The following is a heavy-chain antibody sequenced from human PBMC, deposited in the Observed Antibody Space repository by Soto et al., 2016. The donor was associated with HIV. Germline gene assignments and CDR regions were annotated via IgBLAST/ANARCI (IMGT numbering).Heavy chain of an antibody. Sequence: QVGLQESGPGLVKPSQTLSLTCTVSGGSIRNKDYYWTWIRQFPGKGLEWIGFISHSGTTSYNPSLKSRVTMSVDTSKNQFSLNLNSVTAADTAVYFCARDVQGISLAGIDGFDVWGQGTTVTVSS. J-gene: IGHJ3*01. CDR2: ISHSGTT. V-gene: IGHV4-31*03. CDR3: ARDVQGISLAGIDGFDV. CDR1: GGSIRNKDYY. D-gene: IGHD6-19*01.